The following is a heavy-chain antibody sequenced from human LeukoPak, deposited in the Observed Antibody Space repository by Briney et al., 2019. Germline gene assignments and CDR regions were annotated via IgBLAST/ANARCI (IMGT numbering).Heavy chain of an antibody. CDR2: INHSGST. D-gene: IGHD5-18*01. V-gene: IGHV4-34*01. CDR1: GGSFSGYY. J-gene: IGHJ3*02. Sequence: PSETLSLTCAVYGGSFSGYYWSWIRQPPGKGLEWIGEINHSGSTNYNPSLKSRVTISVDASKNQFSLKLSSVTAADTAVYYCARVGYSYEDAFDIWGQGTMVTVSS. CDR3: ARVGYSYEDAFDI.